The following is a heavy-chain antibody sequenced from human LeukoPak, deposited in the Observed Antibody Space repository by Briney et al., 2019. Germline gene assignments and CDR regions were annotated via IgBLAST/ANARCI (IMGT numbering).Heavy chain of an antibody. J-gene: IGHJ4*02. CDR3: ARVTRHDRPRGIAGFDY. V-gene: IGHV3-7*01. Sequence: GGSLRLSCAASGFTFSSYWMSWLRQAPGKGLEWVANIKQDGSEKYYVDSVKGRFTISRDNAKNSLYLQMNSLRAEDTAVYYCARVTRHDRPRGIAGFDYWGQGTLVTVSS. CDR1: GFTFSSYW. CDR2: IKQDGSEK. D-gene: IGHD6-13*01.